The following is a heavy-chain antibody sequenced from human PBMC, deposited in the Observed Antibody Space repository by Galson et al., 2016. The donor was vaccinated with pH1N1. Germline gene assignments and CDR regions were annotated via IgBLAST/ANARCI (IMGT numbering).Heavy chain of an antibody. CDR2: VYYSGIT. CDR1: GGSISSSSYY. J-gene: IGHJ4*02. Sequence: ATLSLTCTVSGGSISSSSYYWGWIRQPPGKGLEWIGSVYYSGITYYNPSLKSRVTISVDTSKKQFSLKLSSVTAADTAVYYCARHFHGDYALDWGQGTLVTVSS. CDR3: ARHFHGDYALD. D-gene: IGHD4-17*01. V-gene: IGHV4-39*01.